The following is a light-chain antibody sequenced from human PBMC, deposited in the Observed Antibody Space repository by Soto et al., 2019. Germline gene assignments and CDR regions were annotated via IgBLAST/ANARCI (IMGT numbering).Light chain of an antibody. CDR3: QVWDSSSDHPYVV. CDR1: NIGSKS. CDR2: DDS. Sequence: SYELTQPPSVSVAPGQTARITCGGNNIGSKSVHWYQQKPGQAPALVVYDDSDRPSGIPERFSGSNSGNTATLTISRVEAGDEADYYCQVWDSSSDHPYVVFGGGTKLTVL. J-gene: IGLJ2*01. V-gene: IGLV3-21*02.